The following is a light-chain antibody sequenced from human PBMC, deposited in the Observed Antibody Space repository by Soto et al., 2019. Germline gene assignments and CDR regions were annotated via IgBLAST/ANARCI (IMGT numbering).Light chain of an antibody. CDR2: QVS. J-gene: IGLJ3*02. V-gene: IGLV2-14*01. CDR3: CSYAGSNTWV. CDR1: YGDVGAYDY. Sequence: QSVLTQPASVSGSPGQSITISCTGTYGDVGAYDYVSWYQQHPGKAPKLMISQVSNRPSGVSNRFSGSKFGNTASLTVSGLQAEDEADYYCCSYAGSNTWVFGGGTQLTVL.